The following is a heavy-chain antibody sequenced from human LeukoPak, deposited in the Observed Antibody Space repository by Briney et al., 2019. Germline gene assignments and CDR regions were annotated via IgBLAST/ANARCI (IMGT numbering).Heavy chain of an antibody. CDR1: GFTFTTYT. CDR2: ISSSSSTI. D-gene: IGHD4-17*01. V-gene: IGHV3-48*01. Sequence: PGGSLRLSCAASGFTFTTYTMNWVRQAPGKGLEWVSYISSSSSTIYYADSVKGRFTISRDNAKNSLYLQMNSLRAEDTAVYYCARGDYGDYWGVTDAFDIWGQGTMVTVSS. CDR3: ARGDYGDYWGVTDAFDI. J-gene: IGHJ3*02.